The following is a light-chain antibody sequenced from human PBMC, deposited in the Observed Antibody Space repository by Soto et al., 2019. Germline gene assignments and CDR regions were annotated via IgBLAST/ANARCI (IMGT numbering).Light chain of an antibody. CDR1: QSVSSSY. J-gene: IGKJ5*01. V-gene: IGKV3-20*01. CDR3: QQGGSSLT. CDR2: GAS. Sequence: EIVLTQSPGTLSLSPGERATLSCRASQSVSSSYLAWYQQKPGQAPRLLIYGASSRPTGIPDRITGSGSGTDFTLTISRLEPEDFAVYYCQQGGSSLTFGQGTRLEIK.